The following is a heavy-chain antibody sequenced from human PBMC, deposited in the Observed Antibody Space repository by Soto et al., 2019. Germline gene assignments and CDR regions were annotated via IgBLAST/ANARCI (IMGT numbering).Heavy chain of an antibody. Sequence: ASVKVSCKASGYTFTSYAMHWVRQAPGQRLEWMGWINAGNGNTKYSQKFQGRVTITRDTSASTAYMELSSLRSEDTAVYYCARGGMVTIFGVVIIGWYFDLWGRGTLVTVSS. D-gene: IGHD3-3*01. CDR3: ARGGMVTIFGVVIIGWYFDL. CDR2: INAGNGNT. CDR1: GYTFTSYA. J-gene: IGHJ2*01. V-gene: IGHV1-3*01.